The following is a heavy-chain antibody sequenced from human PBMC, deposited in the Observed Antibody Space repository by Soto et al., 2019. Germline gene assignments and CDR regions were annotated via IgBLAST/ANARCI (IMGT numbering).Heavy chain of an antibody. CDR1: GGTFSSYA. CDR3: ASRTVTPYGMDV. Sequence: QVQRVQSGAEVKKPGSSVKVSCKASGGTFSSYAISWVRQAPRQGLEWMGGIIPIFGTANYAQKFQGRVTITADESTSTAYMELSSLRSEDTAVYYCASRTVTPYGMDVWGQGTTVTVSS. D-gene: IGHD4-17*01. CDR2: IIPIFGTA. V-gene: IGHV1-69*12. J-gene: IGHJ6*02.